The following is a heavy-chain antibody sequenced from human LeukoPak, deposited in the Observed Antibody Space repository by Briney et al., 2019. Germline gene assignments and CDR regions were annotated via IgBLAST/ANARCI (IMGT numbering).Heavy chain of an antibody. CDR1: GGSISSSSYY. J-gene: IGHJ4*02. CDR2: IYYSGST. D-gene: IGHD5-12*01. CDR3: ARDGYSGSDAL. Sequence: PSETLSLTCTVSGGSISSSSYYWGWIRQPPGKGLEWIGNIYYSGSTYYNPSLKSRVTISVDTSKNQFSLKLSSVTAADTAVYYCARDGYSGSDALWGQGTLVTVSS. V-gene: IGHV4-39*07.